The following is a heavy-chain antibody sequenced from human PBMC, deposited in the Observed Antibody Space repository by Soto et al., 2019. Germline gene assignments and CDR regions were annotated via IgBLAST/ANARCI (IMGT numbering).Heavy chain of an antibody. CDR2: ISNDGSIE. J-gene: IGHJ5*02. V-gene: IGHV3-30-3*01. D-gene: IGHD2-8*01. CDR3: ASRRTDMFNGWFDP. CDR1: RFRFSSYA. Sequence: QVQLVESGGGVVQSGRSLRLSCAGSRFRFSSYAMHWVRQAPGKGLEWVAFISNDGSIENYADSVKGRFTISRDNSKNTLYLQMNTLRPEDTAVYYCASRRTDMFNGWFDPWGQGTLVTVSS.